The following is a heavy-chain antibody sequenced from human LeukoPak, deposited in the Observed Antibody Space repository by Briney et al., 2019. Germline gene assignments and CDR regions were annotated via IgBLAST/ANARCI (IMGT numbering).Heavy chain of an antibody. CDR3: TRTEGIAAADPRMGYYYYYMDV. CDR2: IRSKANSYAT. D-gene: IGHD6-13*01. V-gene: IGHV3-73*01. CDR1: GFTFSGSA. Sequence: PGGSLRLSCAASGFTFSGSAMHWVRQASGKGLEWVGRIRSKANSYATAYAASVKGRFTISRDDSKNTAYLQMNSLKTEDTAVYYCTRTEGIAAADPRMGYYYYYMDVWGKGTTVTISS. J-gene: IGHJ6*03.